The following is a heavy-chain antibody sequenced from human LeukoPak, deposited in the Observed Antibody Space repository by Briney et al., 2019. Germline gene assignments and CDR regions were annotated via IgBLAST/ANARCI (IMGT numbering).Heavy chain of an antibody. D-gene: IGHD2-21*02. CDR1: GGSFSGYY. CDR3: ARAVGSRHIVVVTAIPAYFDY. J-gene: IGHJ4*02. Sequence: SETLSLTCAVYGGSFSGYYWSWIRQPPGKGLEWIGEINHSGSTNYNPSLKSRVTISVDTSKNQFSLKLSSVTAADTAVYYCARAVGSRHIVVVTAIPAYFDYWGQGILVTVSS. CDR2: INHSGST. V-gene: IGHV4-34*01.